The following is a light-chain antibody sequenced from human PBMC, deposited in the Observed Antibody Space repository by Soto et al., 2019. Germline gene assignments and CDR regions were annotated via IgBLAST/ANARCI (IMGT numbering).Light chain of an antibody. Sequence: EIQMTQSPSSLSASVGDRVTITCRASQGISNYLAWYQQKPGKVPKLLIYGASTLQSWVPSRLSGSGSGTDFTLIINSLQPEDVATYYCQKYDSAPWTFGQGTKV. V-gene: IGKV1-27*01. CDR1: QGISNY. J-gene: IGKJ1*01. CDR3: QKYDSAPWT. CDR2: GAS.